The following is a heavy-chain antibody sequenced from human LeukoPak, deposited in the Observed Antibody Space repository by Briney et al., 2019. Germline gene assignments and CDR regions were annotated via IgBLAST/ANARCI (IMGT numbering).Heavy chain of an antibody. CDR3: AIARDYGDYVGDY. Sequence: SGTLSLTCAVSGGSISSSNWWSWVRQPPGKGLEWIGEIYHSGSTNYNPSLKSRVTISVDTSKNQFSLKLSSVTAADTAVYYCAIARDYGDYVGDYWGQGTLVTVSS. CDR1: GGSISSSNW. V-gene: IGHV4-4*02. J-gene: IGHJ4*02. D-gene: IGHD4-17*01. CDR2: IYHSGST.